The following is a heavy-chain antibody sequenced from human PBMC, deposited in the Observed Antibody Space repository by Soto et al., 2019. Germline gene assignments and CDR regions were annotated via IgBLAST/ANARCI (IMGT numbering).Heavy chain of an antibody. CDR1: GGSISSYY. CDR2: IYYSGST. CDR3: ARGYDFACFDP. D-gene: IGHD3-3*01. V-gene: IGHV4-59*01. J-gene: IGHJ5*02. Sequence: PSETLSLTCTVSGGSISSYYWSWIRQPPGKGLEWIGYIYYSGSTNYNPSLKSRFTISVDTSKNQFSLKLSSVTAADTAVYYCARGYDFACFDPWGKGTLVTVSS.